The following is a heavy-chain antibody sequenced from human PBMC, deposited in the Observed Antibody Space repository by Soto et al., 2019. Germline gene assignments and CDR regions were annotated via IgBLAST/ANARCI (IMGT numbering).Heavy chain of an antibody. CDR3: ARDYGSGSTFHNWFDP. CDR2: IYTSGST. Sequence: SETLSLTCTVSGGSISSYYWSWIRQPAGKGLEWIGRIYTSGSTNYNPSLKSRVTISVDTAKNQFSLKLSCVTAAYTAVYYWARDYGSGSTFHNWFDPWGQGTLVTVSS. V-gene: IGHV4-4*07. D-gene: IGHD3-10*01. J-gene: IGHJ5*02. CDR1: GGSISSYY.